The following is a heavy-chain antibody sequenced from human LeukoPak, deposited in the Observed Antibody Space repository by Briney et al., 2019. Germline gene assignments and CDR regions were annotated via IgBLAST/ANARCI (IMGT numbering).Heavy chain of an antibody. Sequence: PSETLSLTCAVYGGSFSGYYWSWIRQPPGKGLEWIGEINHSGSTNCNPSLKSRVTISVDTSKNQFSLKLSSVTAADTAVYYCARGFSSSYYDSSGYRLDYWGQGTLVTVSS. CDR2: INHSGST. CDR1: GGSFSGYY. CDR3: ARGFSSSYYDSSGYRLDY. V-gene: IGHV4-34*01. D-gene: IGHD3-22*01. J-gene: IGHJ4*02.